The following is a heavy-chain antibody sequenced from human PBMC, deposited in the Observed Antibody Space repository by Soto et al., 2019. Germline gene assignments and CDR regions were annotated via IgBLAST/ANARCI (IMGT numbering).Heavy chain of an antibody. V-gene: IGHV3-23*01. D-gene: IGHD3-3*01. Sequence: EVQLLESGGGLVQPGGSLRLSCAASGFTFSSYAMSWVRQAPGKGLEWVSAVSNSGFNTFYADSVKGRFTISRDNSKNTLYLQMNSLRAEDTDVYYCAKGGDFWSGFPTYFDHWGQGTLVTVSS. J-gene: IGHJ4*02. CDR2: VSNSGFNT. CDR1: GFTFSSYA. CDR3: AKGGDFWSGFPTYFDH.